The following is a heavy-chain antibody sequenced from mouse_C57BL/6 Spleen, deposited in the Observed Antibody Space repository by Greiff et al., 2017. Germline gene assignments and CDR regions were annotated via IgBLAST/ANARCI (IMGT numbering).Heavy chain of an antibody. Sequence: EVQLQQSGAELVRPGASVKLSCTASGFNIKDYYMHWVKQRPEQGLEWIGRIDPEDGDTEYAPKFQGKATMTADTSSNTAYLQLSSLTSEDTAVYYCTRVVYDGYYAWFAYWGQGTLVTVSA. CDR1: GFNIKDYY. J-gene: IGHJ3*01. V-gene: IGHV14-1*01. CDR3: TRVVYDGYYAWFAY. CDR2: IDPEDGDT. D-gene: IGHD2-3*01.